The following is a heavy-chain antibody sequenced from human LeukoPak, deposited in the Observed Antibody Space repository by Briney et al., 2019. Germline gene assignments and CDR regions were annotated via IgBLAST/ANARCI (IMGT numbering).Heavy chain of an antibody. D-gene: IGHD4-11*01. CDR1: GFTFSLYS. V-gene: IGHV3-48*04. CDR3: ATYSTRNAREFQS. CDR2: ISTSSSTT. J-gene: IGHJ1*01. Sequence: GGSPRLSCAASGFTFSLYSMNWVRQAPGKGLEWVSYISTSSSTTYYADSVKGRFTISRDNAKMSLYLQMNSLRVEDTAVYYCATYSTRNAREFQSWGQGTLVTVSS.